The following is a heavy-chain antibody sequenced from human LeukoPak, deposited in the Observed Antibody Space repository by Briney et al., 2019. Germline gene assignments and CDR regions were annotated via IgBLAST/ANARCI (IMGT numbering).Heavy chain of an antibody. CDR1: GYTFTGYY. CDR3: ARDSGANPSASSFDY. D-gene: IGHD2-15*01. CDR2: TNPNSGGT. J-gene: IGHJ4*02. Sequence: ASVKVSCKASGYTFTGYYMHWVRQAPGQGLEWMGWTNPNSGGTNYAQKFQGRVTMTRDTSVSTAYMELSRLRSDDTAVYYCARDSGANPSASSFDYWGQGTLVTVSS. V-gene: IGHV1-2*02.